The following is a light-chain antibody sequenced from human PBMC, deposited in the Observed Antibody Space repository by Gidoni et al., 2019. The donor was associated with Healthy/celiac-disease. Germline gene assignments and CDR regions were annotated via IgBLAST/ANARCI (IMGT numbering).Light chain of an antibody. CDR1: QSISSY. CDR3: QQSYSTPFT. Sequence: DIQMTQSPSSLSASVGDRVTITCRASQSISSYLNWYQQKPGKAPKLLIYAASSLQSGVPSRFSGSGSGTDFTLNISSLQPEDFATYYCQQSYSTPFTFGPXTKVDIK. V-gene: IGKV1-39*01. CDR2: AAS. J-gene: IGKJ3*01.